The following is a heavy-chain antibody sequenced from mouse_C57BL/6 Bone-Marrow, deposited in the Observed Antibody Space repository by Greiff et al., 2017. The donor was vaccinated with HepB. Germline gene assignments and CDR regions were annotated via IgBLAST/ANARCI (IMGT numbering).Heavy chain of an antibody. Sequence: EVMLVESGGGLVQPKGSLKLSCAASGFTFNTYAMHWVRQAPGKGLEWVARIRSKSSSYATYYADSVKDRFTISRDDSQSMLYLQMNNLKTEDTAMYYCVRDPGNYFDYWGQGTTLTVSS. CDR1: GFTFNTYA. D-gene: IGHD4-1*01. CDR2: IRSKSSSYAT. V-gene: IGHV10-3*01. CDR3: VRDPGNYFDY. J-gene: IGHJ2*01.